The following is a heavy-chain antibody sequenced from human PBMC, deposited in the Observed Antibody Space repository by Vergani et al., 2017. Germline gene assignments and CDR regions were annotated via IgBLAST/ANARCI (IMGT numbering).Heavy chain of an antibody. V-gene: IGHV3-23*01. D-gene: IGHD3-22*01. J-gene: IGHJ4*02. CDR3: ARLSYDTTPYLQGGYDC. CDR1: GFSFGNYA. CDR2: IGGGGFGT. Sequence: EMQLWESGGGLVKPGGSLRLSCVGSGFSFGNYAMSWVRQAPGKGLEWVAAIGGGGFGTFHADSVKGRFTVSRDNSKNTLFLQMKTLRADDTAVYYCARLSYDTTPYLQGGYDCWGQGTLVSVSS.